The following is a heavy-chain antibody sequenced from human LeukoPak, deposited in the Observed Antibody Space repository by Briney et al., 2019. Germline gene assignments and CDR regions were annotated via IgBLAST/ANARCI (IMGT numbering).Heavy chain of an antibody. CDR2: MNPNSGNT. Sequence: ASVKVSCKASGYTFTSYDINWVRQATGQGLEWMGWMNPNSGNTGYAQKFQGRVTITRNTSISTAYMELSSLRSEDTAVYYCAREGLLLWFGELGYNWFDPWGQGTLVTVSS. CDR1: GYTFTSYD. V-gene: IGHV1-8*03. D-gene: IGHD3-10*01. CDR3: AREGLLLWFGELGYNWFDP. J-gene: IGHJ5*02.